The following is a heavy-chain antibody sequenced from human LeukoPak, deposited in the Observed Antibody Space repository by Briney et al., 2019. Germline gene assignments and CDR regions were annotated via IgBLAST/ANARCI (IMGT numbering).Heavy chain of an antibody. J-gene: IGHJ4*02. V-gene: IGHV4-30-4*01. Sequence: PSETLSLTCTVSGGSISSGDYYWSWIRLPPGKGLEWIGYIYYSGSTYYNPSLKSRVTISVDTSKNQFSLKLSSVTAADTAVYYCARVGCSSTSCRTRPYYFDYWGQGTLVTVSS. CDR1: GGSISSGDYY. D-gene: IGHD2-2*01. CDR2: IYYSGST. CDR3: ARVGCSSTSCRTRPYYFDY.